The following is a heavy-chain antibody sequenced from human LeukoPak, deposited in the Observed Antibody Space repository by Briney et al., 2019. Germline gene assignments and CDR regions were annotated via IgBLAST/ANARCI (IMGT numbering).Heavy chain of an antibody. V-gene: IGHV3-23*01. D-gene: IGHD2-2*01. CDR2: ISGSGGST. CDR1: GFTFSSYA. J-gene: IGHJ3*02. Sequence: PGGSLRLSCAASGFTFSSYAMSWVRQAPGKGLEWVSAISGSGGSTYYADSVKGRFTISRDNSKNTLYLQMNSLRAEDTAVYYCAKGARGPAAMTLDAFDIWGQGTMVTVSS. CDR3: AKGARGPAAMTLDAFDI.